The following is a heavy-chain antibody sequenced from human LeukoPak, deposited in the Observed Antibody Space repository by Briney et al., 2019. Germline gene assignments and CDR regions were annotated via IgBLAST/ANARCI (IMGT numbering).Heavy chain of an antibody. V-gene: IGHV4-34*01. D-gene: IGHD3-10*01. CDR3: ARRLVGQTFDY. CDR1: GGSFSGYY. CDR2: INHSGST. Sequence: SETLSLTCAVYGGSFSGYYWSWIRQPPGKGLEWIGEINHSGSTNYNPSLKSRVTISVDTSKNQFSLKLSSVTAADTAVYYCARRLVGQTFDYWGQGTLVTVSS. J-gene: IGHJ4*02.